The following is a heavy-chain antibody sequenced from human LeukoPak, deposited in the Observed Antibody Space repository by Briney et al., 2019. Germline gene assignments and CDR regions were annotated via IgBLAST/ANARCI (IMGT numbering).Heavy chain of an antibody. D-gene: IGHD3-3*01. V-gene: IGHV1-2*02. J-gene: IGHJ5*02. CDR2: INPNSGGT. Sequence: ASVKVSCKASGYTFTGYYMHWVRQAPGQGLEWMGWINPNSGGTNYAQKFQGRVTMTRDMSISTAYMELSRLRSDDTAVYYCARVLRFGGTKNWFDPWGQGTLVTVSS. CDR3: ARVLRFGGTKNWFDP. CDR1: GYTFTGYY.